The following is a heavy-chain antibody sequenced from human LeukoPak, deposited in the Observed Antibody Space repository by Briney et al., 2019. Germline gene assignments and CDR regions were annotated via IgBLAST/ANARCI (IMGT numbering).Heavy chain of an antibody. J-gene: IGHJ4*02. CDR1: GASISSGGYS. CDR2: IYSSGRP. Sequence: TSETLSLTCTVSGASISSGGYSWSWIRQSPGKGLEWIGYIYSSGRPYYNPSLESRLSISVDPSKNQFCLRLSSVTAADTAVYYWGRDPYDSGIWGQGTLVTVPS. V-gene: IGHV4-30-4*07. CDR3: GRDPYDSGI. D-gene: IGHD3-10*01.